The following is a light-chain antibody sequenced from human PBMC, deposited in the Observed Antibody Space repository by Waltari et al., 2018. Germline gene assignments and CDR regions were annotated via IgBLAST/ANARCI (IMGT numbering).Light chain of an antibody. J-gene: IGLJ3*02. CDR1: SSNIRDNY. CDR3: ATWDDSLSGWV. Sequence: QSVLTQLPSASGTPGQGLTISCSGRSSNIRDNYVYCYQQVPGTSPQLPIHRNNQRPSGVPGRFSGSKSGTSAFLVISGLRSEDEADYHCATWDDSLSGWVFGGGTKVTVL. CDR2: RNN. V-gene: IGLV1-47*01.